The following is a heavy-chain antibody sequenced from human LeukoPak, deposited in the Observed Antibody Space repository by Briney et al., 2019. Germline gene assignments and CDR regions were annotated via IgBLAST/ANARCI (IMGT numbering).Heavy chain of an antibody. J-gene: IGHJ4*02. CDR1: GGSISSYY. CDR2: IYYSGST. Sequence: SGTLSLTCTVSGGSISSYYWSWIRQPPGKGLEWIGYIYYSGSTNYNPSLKSRVTISVDTSKNQFSLKLSSVTAADTAVYYCARAGYCSGGSCYDYWGQGTLVTVSS. D-gene: IGHD2-15*01. CDR3: ARAGYCSGGSCYDY. V-gene: IGHV4-59*01.